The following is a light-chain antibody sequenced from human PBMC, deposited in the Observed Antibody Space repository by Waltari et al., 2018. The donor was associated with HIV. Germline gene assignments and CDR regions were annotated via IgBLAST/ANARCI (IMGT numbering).Light chain of an antibody. CDR3: SAYGGGNTVL. V-gene: IGLV2-8*01. J-gene: IGLJ3*02. CDR1: SSDVGSFKY. CDR2: DVT. Sequence: QSALTQPPSASGSPGQSVTISCTRTSSDVGSFKYVSWYQQHPGKAPKLMIYDVTKWPAGCPDRFSGSKSGNTASMTVSGLQAEDEAEYDCSAYGGGNTVLFGGGTRLTVL.